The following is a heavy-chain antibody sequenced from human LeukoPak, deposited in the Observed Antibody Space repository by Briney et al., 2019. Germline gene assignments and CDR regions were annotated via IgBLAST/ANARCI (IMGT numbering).Heavy chain of an antibody. CDR3: ARQFRYYDILTGYYSDAFDI. CDR1: GGSISSSTFY. V-gene: IGHV4-39*01. CDR2: IYYSGST. J-gene: IGHJ3*02. Sequence: SETLSLTCTVSGGSISSSTFYWGWIRQPPGKGLEWIGNIYYSGSTYYNPSLKSRVTISVDTSKNQFSLKLSSVTAADTAVYYCARQFRYYDILTGYYSDAFDIWGQGTMVTVSS. D-gene: IGHD3-9*01.